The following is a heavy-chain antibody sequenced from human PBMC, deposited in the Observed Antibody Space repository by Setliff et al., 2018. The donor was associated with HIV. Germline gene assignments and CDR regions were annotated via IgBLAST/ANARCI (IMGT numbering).Heavy chain of an antibody. CDR3: ARGLGTTYYNFWSGDPGFYYFDY. CDR2: ISSSGSTI. J-gene: IGHJ4*02. D-gene: IGHD3-3*01. Sequence: PGGSLRLSCAASGFTFSSYSMNWVRQAPGKGLEWVSYISSSGSTIYYADSVKGRFTISRDNAKNSLYLQMNSLRAEDTAVYYCARGLGTTYYNFWSGDPGFYYFDYWGQGTLVTVSS. V-gene: IGHV3-48*04. CDR1: GFTFSSYS.